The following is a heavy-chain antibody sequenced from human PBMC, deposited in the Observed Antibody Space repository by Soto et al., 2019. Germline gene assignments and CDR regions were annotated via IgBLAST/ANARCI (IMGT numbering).Heavy chain of an antibody. CDR1: GFTFSSYA. D-gene: IGHD1-1*01. J-gene: IGHJ4*02. CDR3: AKRATGTYFDY. Sequence: EVQLLESGGGLVQPGGSLRLSCAASGFTFSSYAMNWVRLAPGKGLEWVSVISGSGGSTYYADSVKGRFTISRDNSKSTLYLQMNSLRAEDTAVYYCAKRATGTYFDYWGQGTLVTVSS. CDR2: ISGSGGST. V-gene: IGHV3-23*01.